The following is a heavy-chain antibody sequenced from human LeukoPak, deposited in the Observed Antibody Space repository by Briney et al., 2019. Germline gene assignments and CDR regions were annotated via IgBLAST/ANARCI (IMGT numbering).Heavy chain of an antibody. J-gene: IGHJ5*02. D-gene: IGHD1-1*01. V-gene: IGHV3-21*06. CDR3: ARSSRLDNFWFDP. CDR2: ISSSSSYI. CDR1: GFTLSSYS. Sequence: GGSLRHSCAASGFTLSSYSMNWVRQAPGKGLEWVSSISSSSSYIYYADSVKGRFTISRDNAKNSLYLQMNSLRAEDTAVYYCARSSRLDNFWFDPWGQGTLVTVSS.